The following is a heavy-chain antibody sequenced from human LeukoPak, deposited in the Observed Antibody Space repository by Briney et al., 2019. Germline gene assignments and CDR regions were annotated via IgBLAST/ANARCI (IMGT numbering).Heavy chain of an antibody. Sequence: PSQTLSLTCTVSGDSISSGDYYWSWVRQPPGKGLQWIGYIYYSGTTYYNPSLKSRVTLSVDTSKNQFSLKLNSVTAADTAVYYCARAGRKLPSSSWYGDFNYWGQGTLVTVSS. V-gene: IGHV4-30-4*01. D-gene: IGHD6-13*01. CDR2: IYYSGTT. CDR3: ARAGRKLPSSSWYGDFNY. J-gene: IGHJ4*02. CDR1: GDSISSGDYY.